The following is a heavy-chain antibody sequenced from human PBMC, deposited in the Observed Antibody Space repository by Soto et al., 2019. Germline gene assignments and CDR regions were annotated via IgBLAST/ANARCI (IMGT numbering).Heavy chain of an antibody. J-gene: IGHJ4*02. CDR3: VRDSHGEY. CDR2: IDHDGPT. V-gene: IGHV3-74*01. CDR1: GFIFSNYW. Sequence: EVQLVDSGGGLVQPGGSLRLSCAGSGFIFSNYWMHWVRQAPGKGLEWVSRIDHDGPTDYADSVRGRFPVSRDNSESTLFLQMNRLRPEDTDVYYCVRDSHGEYWGQGTMVTVSS.